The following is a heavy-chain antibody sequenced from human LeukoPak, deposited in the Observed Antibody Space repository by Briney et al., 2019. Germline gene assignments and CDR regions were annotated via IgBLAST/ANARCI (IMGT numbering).Heavy chain of an antibody. Sequence: GGSLRLSCEASGFTFSAYAMTWVRQAPGKGLEWVSSIGSDNKPHYSESVKGRFAISRDNSKNTLYLQMNSLRAEDTAVYYCARDTVTTFRFRDYYYYGMDVWGQGTTVTVSS. V-gene: IGHV3-23*01. D-gene: IGHD4-17*01. J-gene: IGHJ6*02. CDR3: ARDTVTTFRFRDYYYYGMDV. CDR2: IGSDNKP. CDR1: GFTFSAYA.